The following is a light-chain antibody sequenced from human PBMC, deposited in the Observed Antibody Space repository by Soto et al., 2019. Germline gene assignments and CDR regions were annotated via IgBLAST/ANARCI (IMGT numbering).Light chain of an antibody. CDR1: QSISSY. CDR3: QQYNSYPRT. V-gene: IGKV1-39*01. CDR2: AAS. J-gene: IGKJ1*01. Sequence: DIHRSQIPLSLSASAGATFTITCRASQSISSYLNWYQQIPGKAPKLLIYAASSSQSGVPSRFSGSGSGTEFTLTISCLQPDDFGTYYCQQYNSYPRTFGQGTKVDIK.